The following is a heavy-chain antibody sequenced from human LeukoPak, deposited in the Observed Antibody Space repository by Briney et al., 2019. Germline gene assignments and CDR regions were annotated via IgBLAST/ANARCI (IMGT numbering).Heavy chain of an antibody. CDR2: IYYSGST. J-gene: IGHJ3*02. V-gene: IGHV4-31*11. CDR1: FVSINSGSYY. D-gene: IGHD1-1*01. CDR3: ARSFSRVRNDAFDI. Sequence: PSETLSLTCAVSFVSINSGSYYWGWIRQHPGKGLEWIGYIYYSGSTYYNPSLKSRVTISVDTSKNQFSLKLSSVTAADTAVYYCARSFSRVRNDAFDIWGQGTMVTVSS.